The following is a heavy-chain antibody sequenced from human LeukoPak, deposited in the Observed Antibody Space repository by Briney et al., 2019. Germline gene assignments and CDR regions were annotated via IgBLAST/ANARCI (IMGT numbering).Heavy chain of an antibody. Sequence: GGSLRLSCAASGFTFSSYGMHWVRQAPGRGLEWVAAISYDGSNKYYADSVKGRFTISRDNSKNTLYLQMNSLRAEDTAVYYCAKDGSIDIWFGLDYWGQGTLVTVSS. CDR3: AKDGSIDIWFGLDY. CDR2: ISYDGSNK. J-gene: IGHJ4*02. D-gene: IGHD3-10*01. CDR1: GFTFSSYG. V-gene: IGHV3-30*18.